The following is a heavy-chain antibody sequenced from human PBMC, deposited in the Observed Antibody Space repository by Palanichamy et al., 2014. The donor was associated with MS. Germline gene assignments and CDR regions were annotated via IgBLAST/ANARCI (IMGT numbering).Heavy chain of an antibody. J-gene: IGHJ6*02. CDR3: NLVHYYYGMDV. CDR2: IYWNDDK. V-gene: IGHV2-5*01. D-gene: IGHD6-6*01. Sequence: QITLKEPGPTLVKPTQTLTLTCTFSGFSLSTSGVGVGWIRQPPGKALEWLALIYWNDDKRYSPSLKSRLTITKDTSKNQVVLTMTNMDPVDTATYYCNLVHYYYGMDVWGQGTTVTVSS. CDR1: GFSLSTSGVG.